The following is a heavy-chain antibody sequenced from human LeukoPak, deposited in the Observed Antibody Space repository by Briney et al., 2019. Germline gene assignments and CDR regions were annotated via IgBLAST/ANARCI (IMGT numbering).Heavy chain of an antibody. CDR3: VRLRWELLAPYFDP. Sequence: SETPSLTCSVSTDSMNTYYWSWIRQSPGKGLEWLGHIYHSGSTDYNPSLQSRVTISIDMSKKQFSLKLTSVTVADTAMYYCVRLRWELLAPYFDPWGQGCLVTVSP. CDR2: IYHSGST. J-gene: IGHJ5*02. CDR1: TDSMNTYY. D-gene: IGHD2-15*01. V-gene: IGHV4-59*01.